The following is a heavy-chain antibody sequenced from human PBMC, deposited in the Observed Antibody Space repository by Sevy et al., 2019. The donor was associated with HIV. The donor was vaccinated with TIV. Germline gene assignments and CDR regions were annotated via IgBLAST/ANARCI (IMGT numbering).Heavy chain of an antibody. CDR2: VYSGGTT. V-gene: IGHV3-53*01. CDR3: ARHISFGELGSWFDP. Sequence: LSLTCAASGFTVNSDYKSWVRQAPGKGLEWVSVVYSGGTTYYADSVKGRFTISRDNSKNILYLQMNSLRAEDTAAYYCARHISFGELGSWFDPWGQGTLVTVSS. J-gene: IGHJ5*02. D-gene: IGHD3-10*01. CDR1: GFTVNSDY.